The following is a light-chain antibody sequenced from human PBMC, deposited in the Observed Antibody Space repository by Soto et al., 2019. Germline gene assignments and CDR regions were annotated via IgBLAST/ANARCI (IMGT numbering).Light chain of an antibody. J-gene: IGLJ1*01. CDR1: SSDVGGYNY. CDR2: DVS. CDR3: SSYSSSSTLYV. V-gene: IGLV2-14*01. Sequence: QSALTQPASVSESPGQSITVSCTGTSSDVGGYNYVSWYQQHPGKAPKRMIYDVSDRPSGVSNRFSGSKSGNTASLTISGLQAEDEADYYCSSYSSSSTLYVFGTGTKLTVL.